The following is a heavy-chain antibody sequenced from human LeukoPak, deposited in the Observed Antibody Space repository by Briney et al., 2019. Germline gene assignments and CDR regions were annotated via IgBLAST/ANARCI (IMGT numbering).Heavy chain of an antibody. CDR3: AKEERITMIVVGFGY. V-gene: IGHV3-23*01. CDR1: GFTFSSYA. Sequence: GGSLRLSCAASGFTFSSYAMSWVRQAPGKGLEWVSSISGSGGSTYYADSVKGRFTISRDNSKSTLYLQMNSLRADDTAVYYCAKEERITMIVVGFGYWGQGTLVTVSS. D-gene: IGHD3-22*01. J-gene: IGHJ4*02. CDR2: ISGSGGST.